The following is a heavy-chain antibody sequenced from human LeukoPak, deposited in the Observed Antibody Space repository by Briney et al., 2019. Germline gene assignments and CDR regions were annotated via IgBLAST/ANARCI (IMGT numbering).Heavy chain of an antibody. D-gene: IGHD2-8*01. Sequence: GESLKISCKSSGYSFSSYWIGWVRQMPGKGLEWMAIIWPGDSDTRYSPSFQGQVTISADKSTGTAYLQWSSLKASDTAMYYCASLSGDGFDYWGQGTLVIVSS. CDR3: ASLSGDGFDY. J-gene: IGHJ4*02. CDR1: GYSFSSYW. CDR2: IWPGDSDT. V-gene: IGHV5-51*01.